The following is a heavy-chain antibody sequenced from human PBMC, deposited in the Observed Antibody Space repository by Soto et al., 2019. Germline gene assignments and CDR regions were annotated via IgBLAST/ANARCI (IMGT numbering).Heavy chain of an antibody. CDR3: AKVPVVRFLEWLHYFDY. Sequence: EVQLLESGGGLVQPGGSLRLSCAASGFTFSSYAMSWVRQAPGKGLEWVSAISGSGGSTYYADSVKGRFTISRDNSKNTLYLQMNSLRAEDTAVYYCAKVPVVRFLEWLHYFDYWGQGTLVPGSS. J-gene: IGHJ4*02. D-gene: IGHD3-3*01. CDR2: ISGSGGST. V-gene: IGHV3-23*01. CDR1: GFTFSSYA.